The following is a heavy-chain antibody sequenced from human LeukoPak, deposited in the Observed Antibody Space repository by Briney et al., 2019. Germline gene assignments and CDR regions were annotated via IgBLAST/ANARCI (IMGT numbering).Heavy chain of an antibody. CDR2: INHSGST. D-gene: IGHD1-7*01. V-gene: IGHV4-34*01. Sequence: PSETLSLTCAVYGGSFSGYYWSWIRQPPGKGLEWIGEINHSGSTNYNPSLKGRVTISVDTSKNQFSLKLSSVTAADTAVYYCARGRWNSFDYWGQGTLVTVSS. CDR1: GGSFSGYY. J-gene: IGHJ4*02. CDR3: ARGRWNSFDY.